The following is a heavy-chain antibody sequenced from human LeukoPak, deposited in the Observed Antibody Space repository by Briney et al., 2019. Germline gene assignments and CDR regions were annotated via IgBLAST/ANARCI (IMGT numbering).Heavy chain of an antibody. J-gene: IGHJ4*02. CDR1: GYTFTSYA. CDR3: ARDHCSGGSCYGHLV. D-gene: IGHD2-15*01. CDR2: INTNTGNP. V-gene: IGHV7-4-1*02. Sequence: GASVKVSCKASGYTFTSYAMNWVRQAPGQGLEWMGWINTNTGNPTYAQGFTGRFVFSLDTSVSTAYLQISSLKAEDTAVYYCARDHCSGGSCYGHLVWGQGTLVTVSS.